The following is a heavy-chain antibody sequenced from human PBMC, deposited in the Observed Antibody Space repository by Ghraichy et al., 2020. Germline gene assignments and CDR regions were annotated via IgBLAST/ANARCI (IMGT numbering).Heavy chain of an antibody. J-gene: IGHJ6*02. D-gene: IGHD1-26*01. CDR2: ISGSGNTV. V-gene: IGHV3-23*01. CDR3: AKANLATTTTAWTYGMYV. Sequence: GESLRLSCAVSGFLFSAHDMSWVRQAPGKGLEWVSTISGSGNTVYSAASVRGRFTVSRDISKNTLFLQLNSPRLDDTAVYYCAKANLATTTTAWTYGMYVWGQGPAFIVSS. CDR1: GFLFSAHD.